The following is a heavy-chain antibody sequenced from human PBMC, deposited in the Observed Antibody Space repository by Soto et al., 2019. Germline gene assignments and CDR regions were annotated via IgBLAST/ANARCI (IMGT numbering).Heavy chain of an antibody. V-gene: IGHV4-39*01. D-gene: IGHD6-19*01. CDR2: IYYSGRT. CDR3: ARLSSVGSGRRWFDY. CDR1: GGSISSSSYY. J-gene: IGHJ4*02. Sequence: QLQLQESVPGLVKTSETLSLTCTVSGGSISSSSYYWGWIRQPPGTGLEWIGSIYYSGRTYYNPFLKSRVTISVDTSKNQFSLKLSSVTAAVTAVYSCARLSSVGSGRRWFDYWGQGTLVTVSS.